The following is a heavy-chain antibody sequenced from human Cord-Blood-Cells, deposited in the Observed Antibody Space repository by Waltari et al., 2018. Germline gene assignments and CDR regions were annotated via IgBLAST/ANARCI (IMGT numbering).Heavy chain of an antibody. CDR1: GYSISSGYY. V-gene: IGHV4-38-2*02. J-gene: IGHJ3*02. CDR2: IYHSGST. D-gene: IGHD2-2*01. Sequence: QVQLQESGPGLVKPSETLSLTCTVSGYSISSGYYWGWIRQPPGKGLEWIGSIYHSGSTYYNPSLKSRVTISVDTSKNQFSLKLSSVTAADTAVYYCARGGVYDIVVVPAAKGAFDIWGQGTMVTVSS. CDR3: ARGGVYDIVVVPAAKGAFDI.